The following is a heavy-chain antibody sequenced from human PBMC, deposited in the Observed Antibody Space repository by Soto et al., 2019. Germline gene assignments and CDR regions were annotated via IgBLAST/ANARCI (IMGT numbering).Heavy chain of an antibody. CDR2: ISAYNGNT. J-gene: IGHJ5*01. Sequence: GASVKVSCKASGYTFMSYGISWVRQAPGQGLEWMGWISAYNGNTNYAQKLQGRVTMTTDTSTSTAYMELRSLRSDDTAVYYCARNLQQDKYDSSGYFPPWFDPWGQGTLVTVSS. CDR1: GYTFMSYG. V-gene: IGHV1-18*01. D-gene: IGHD3-22*01. CDR3: ARNLQQDKYDSSGYFPPWFDP.